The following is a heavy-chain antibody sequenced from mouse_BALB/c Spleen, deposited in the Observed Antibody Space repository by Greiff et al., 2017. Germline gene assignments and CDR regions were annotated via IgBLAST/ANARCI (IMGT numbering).Heavy chain of an antibody. Sequence: VQLQQSGPSLVKPSQTLSLTCSVTGDSITSGYWNWIRKFPGNKLEYMGYISYSGSTYYNPSLKSRISITRDTSKNQYYLQLNSVTTEDTATYYCAREGVTGHWFAYWGQGTLVTVSA. D-gene: IGHD2-1*01. CDR2: ISYSGST. CDR3: AREGVTGHWFAY. V-gene: IGHV3-8*02. J-gene: IGHJ3*01. CDR1: GDSITSGY.